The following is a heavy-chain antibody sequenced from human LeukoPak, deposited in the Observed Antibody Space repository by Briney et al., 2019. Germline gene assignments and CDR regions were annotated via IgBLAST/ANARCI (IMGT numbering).Heavy chain of an antibody. D-gene: IGHD1/OR15-1a*01. Sequence: GGSLRLSCAASGFTVSSNYMNWVRQATGKGLEWVSVICSTYYADSVKGRFTISRDNSKNTLYLQMNSLRAEDTAVYYCARGQNIPAWGQGTLVTVSS. CDR3: ARGQNIPA. V-gene: IGHV3-53*01. CDR1: GFTVSSNY. CDR2: ICST. J-gene: IGHJ4*02.